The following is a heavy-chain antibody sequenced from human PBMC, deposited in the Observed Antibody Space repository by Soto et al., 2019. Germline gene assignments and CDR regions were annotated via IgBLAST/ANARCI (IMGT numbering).Heavy chain of an antibody. D-gene: IGHD4-17*01. CDR1: GYTFTNYW. CDR3: ARYPTLTDYFFHGMDV. J-gene: IGHJ6*02. CDR2: IYPGDSDT. Sequence: GESLKISCKGSGYTFTNYWIVWVRQIPGKGLEWMGIIYPGDSDTRYSPSFQGQVTISADRSISTAYLQWSSLKASDTGMYYCARYPTLTDYFFHGMDVSGQRTTVTVSS. V-gene: IGHV5-51*01.